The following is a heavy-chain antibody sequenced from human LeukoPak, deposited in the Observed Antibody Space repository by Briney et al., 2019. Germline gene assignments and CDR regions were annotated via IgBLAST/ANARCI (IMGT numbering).Heavy chain of an antibody. CDR2: IGASGAET. Sequence: GGSLRLSCEASGFIFSTYAMAWVRQAPGKGLDWVSVIGASGAETYYSDSAKGRFTVSRDNPRNTLYLQMNSLRAEDTAMYFCAKRGVVIRVILVGFHKEAYYFDSWGQGALVTVSS. V-gene: IGHV3-23*01. D-gene: IGHD3-22*01. CDR3: AKRGVVIRVILVGFHKEAYYFDS. CDR1: GFIFSTYA. J-gene: IGHJ4*02.